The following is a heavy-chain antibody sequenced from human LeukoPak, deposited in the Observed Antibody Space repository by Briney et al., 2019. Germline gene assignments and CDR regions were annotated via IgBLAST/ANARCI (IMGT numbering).Heavy chain of an antibody. J-gene: IGHJ3*02. CDR2: ISSSGST. CDR3: AKIRGYSGYDLTSAFDI. D-gene: IGHD5-12*01. CDR1: EFTFSSYA. Sequence: PGGSLRLSCAASEFTFSSYAMSRVRQAPGKGLEWVSTISSSGSTYYGDSVKGRFTISRDNSKNTLYLQMDSLRAEDTAIYYCAKIRGYSGYDLTSAFDIWGQGTMVTVSS. V-gene: IGHV3-23*01.